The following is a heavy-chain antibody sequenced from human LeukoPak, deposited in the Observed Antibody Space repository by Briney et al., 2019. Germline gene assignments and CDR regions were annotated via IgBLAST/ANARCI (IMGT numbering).Heavy chain of an antibody. J-gene: IGHJ4*02. CDR2: ISYDGSNK. CDR1: GFTFGSYA. D-gene: IGHD6-19*01. V-gene: IGHV3-30-3*01. CDR3: ARDYAVAGAFDY. Sequence: RGSLRLSCAASGFTFGSYAVNWVRQAPGKGLEWVAVISYDGSNKYYADSVKGRFTISRDNSKNTLYLQMNSLRAEDTAVYYCARDYAVAGAFDYWGQGTLVTVSS.